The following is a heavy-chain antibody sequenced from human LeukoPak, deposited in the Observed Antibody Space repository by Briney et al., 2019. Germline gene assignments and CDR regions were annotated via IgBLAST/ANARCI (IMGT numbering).Heavy chain of an antibody. D-gene: IGHD1-26*01. J-gene: IGHJ6*03. CDR2: ISSTGNT. Sequence: PSETPSLTCTVSGGSITNCCWDWIRQPAGRGLDWIGRISSTGNTAYSPSLQSRVTMSVDTSKNQFSLKLNSVTAADTAVYYCARVPPSYSDSSKIYYYYYVDVWGKGTPVTVSS. CDR1: GGSITNCC. V-gene: IGHV4-4*07. CDR3: ARVPPSYSDSSKIYYYYYVDV.